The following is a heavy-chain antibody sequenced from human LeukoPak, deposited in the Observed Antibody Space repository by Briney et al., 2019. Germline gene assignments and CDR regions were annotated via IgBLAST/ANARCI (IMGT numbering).Heavy chain of an antibody. Sequence: SVKVSCKASGGTFSSYAISWVRQTPGQGLEWMGGIIPIFGTANYAQKFQGRVTITTDESTSTAYMELSSLRSEDTAVYYCARGVGFNYYYYYMDVWGKGTTVTVSS. CDR1: GGTFSSYA. CDR2: IIPIFGTA. V-gene: IGHV1-69*05. D-gene: IGHD3-16*01. CDR3: ARGVGFNYYYYYMDV. J-gene: IGHJ6*03.